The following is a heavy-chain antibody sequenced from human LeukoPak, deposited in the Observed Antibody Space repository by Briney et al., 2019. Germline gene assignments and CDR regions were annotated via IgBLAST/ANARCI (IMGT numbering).Heavy chain of an antibody. CDR3: AKQEAISNSWTDY. J-gene: IGHJ4*02. D-gene: IGHD2-2*01. V-gene: IGHV3-23*01. Sequence: GGSLRLSCAASGFTVSSYAMSWVRQAPGKGLEWVSSISGSGGTTYYADSVKGRFTISRDNSKNTLYLQMNSLRAEDTAVSYCAKQEAISNSWTDYWGQGTLVTVSS. CDR1: GFTVSSYA. CDR2: ISGSGGTT.